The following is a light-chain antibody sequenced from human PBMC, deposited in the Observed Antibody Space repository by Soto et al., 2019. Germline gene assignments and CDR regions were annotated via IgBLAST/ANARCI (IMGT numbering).Light chain of an antibody. CDR2: AAS. Sequence: DIQMTQSPSSLSASVGDIVTITCRASQSISSYLNWYQQKPGKAPKLLIYAASSLQSGVPSRFSGSGSGTDFTLTISSLQPEDFATYYCQQRYSTPWTFGQGTRWIS. CDR3: QQRYSTPWT. J-gene: IGKJ1*01. CDR1: QSISSY. V-gene: IGKV1-39*01.